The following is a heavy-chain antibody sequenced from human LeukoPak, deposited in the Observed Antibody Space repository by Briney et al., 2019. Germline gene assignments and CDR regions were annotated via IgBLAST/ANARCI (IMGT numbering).Heavy chain of an antibody. CDR3: ARIVFLTGYYNRGYYFDY. Sequence: RASVKVSCKASGYTSTSYGISWVRQAPGQGLEWMGWISAYNGNTNYAQKLQGRVTMTTDTSTSTAYMELRSLRSDDTAVYYCARIVFLTGYYNRGYYFDYWGQGTLVTVSS. D-gene: IGHD3-9*01. CDR2: ISAYNGNT. CDR1: GYTSTSYG. J-gene: IGHJ4*02. V-gene: IGHV1-18*01.